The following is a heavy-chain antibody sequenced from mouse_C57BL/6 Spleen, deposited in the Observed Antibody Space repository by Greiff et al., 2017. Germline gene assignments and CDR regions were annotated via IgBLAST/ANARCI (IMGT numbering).Heavy chain of an antibody. V-gene: IGHV1-64*01. CDR3: ARARNYFAY. Sequence: QVHVKQPGAELVKPGASVKLSCKASGYTFTSYWMHWVKQRPGQGLEWIGMIHPNSGSTNYNEKFKSKTTLTVDKSSSPAYMQLSSLTSEDSAVYCCARARNYFAYWGQGTPLTVSS. J-gene: IGHJ2*01. D-gene: IGHD3-1*01. CDR1: GYTFTSYW. CDR2: IHPNSGST.